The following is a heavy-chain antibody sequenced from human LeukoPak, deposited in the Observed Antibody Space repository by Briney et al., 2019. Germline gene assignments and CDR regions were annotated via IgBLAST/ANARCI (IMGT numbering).Heavy chain of an antibody. CDR1: GGSISSYY. Sequence: PSETLSLTCTVSGGSISSYYWSWIRQPPGKGLEWIGYIYYSGSTNYNPSLQSRVTISVDTSKNQFSLKLSSVTAADTAVYYCAREGSKAPPRWGQGTLVTVSS. CDR2: IYYSGST. D-gene: IGHD6-13*01. CDR3: AREGSKAPPR. J-gene: IGHJ4*02. V-gene: IGHV4-59*01.